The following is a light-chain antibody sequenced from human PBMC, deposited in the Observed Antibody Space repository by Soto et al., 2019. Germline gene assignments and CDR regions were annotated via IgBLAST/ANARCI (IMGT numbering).Light chain of an antibody. J-gene: IGKJ1*01. V-gene: IGKV1-5*03. Sequence: DIQVTQSPSTLAASVGDRVTITCRATQSIDVWLAWYQQKPGEAPKLLMSKASTSESGVPSRFSGSGSGTEFTLTISSLPPYHFAFYYCQNYSPYPTFGQGTNVQIK. CDR3: QNYSPYPT. CDR1: QSIDVW. CDR2: KAS.